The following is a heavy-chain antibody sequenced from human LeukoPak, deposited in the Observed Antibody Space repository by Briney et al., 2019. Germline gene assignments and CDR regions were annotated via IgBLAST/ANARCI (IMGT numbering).Heavy chain of an antibody. V-gene: IGHV4-4*02. CDR1: GGSISDTNW. CDR3: AREGGPYRPLDY. Sequence: PSETLSLTCGVSGGSISDTNWWTWFRQPPGKGLEWIGEVNLQGSTNYNPSLKSRVAISVDKSENHISLKLTSVTAADTVVYYCAREGGPYRPLDYSGQGTLVTVAS. CDR2: VNLQGST. J-gene: IGHJ4*02.